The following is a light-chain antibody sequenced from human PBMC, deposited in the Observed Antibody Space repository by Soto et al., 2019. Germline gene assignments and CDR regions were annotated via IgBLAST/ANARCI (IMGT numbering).Light chain of an antibody. J-gene: IGKJ5*01. CDR1: QSVSIH. CDR2: GAS. V-gene: IGKV3-20*01. Sequence: ETVMTQSPGTLSVSLGERATLSCRASQSVSIHLAWYQQKPGQAPRLLIYGASSRATGIPARFSGSGSGTDFTLTISRLEPEDFAVYYCQQYGSSPITFGQGTRLEIK. CDR3: QQYGSSPIT.